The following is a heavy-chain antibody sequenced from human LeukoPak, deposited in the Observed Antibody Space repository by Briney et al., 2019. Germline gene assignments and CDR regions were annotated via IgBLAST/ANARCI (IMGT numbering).Heavy chain of an antibody. J-gene: IGHJ4*02. D-gene: IGHD5-18*01. V-gene: IGHV4-59*01. CDR3: ARADTAMVRGGYYFDY. CDR2: IYYSGST. CDR1: GGSISSYY. Sequence: SETLSVTCTVSGGSISSYYWSWIRQPPGKGLGWIGYIYYSGSTNYNPSLKSRVTISVDTSENQFSLKLSSVTAADTAVYCCARADTAMVRGGYYFDYWGQGTLVTVSS.